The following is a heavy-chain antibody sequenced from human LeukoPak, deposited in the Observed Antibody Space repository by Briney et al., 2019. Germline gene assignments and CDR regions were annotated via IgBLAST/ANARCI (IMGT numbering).Heavy chain of an antibody. Sequence: SETLSLTCTVSGGSISSGDYYWSWIRQPPGKGLEWIGEINHSGSTNYNPSLKSRVTISVDTSKNQFSLKLSSVTAADTAVYYCAITRPGWIDYWGQGTLVTVSS. J-gene: IGHJ4*02. CDR2: INHSGST. D-gene: IGHD6-19*01. V-gene: IGHV4-39*07. CDR1: GGSISSGDYY. CDR3: AITRPGWIDY.